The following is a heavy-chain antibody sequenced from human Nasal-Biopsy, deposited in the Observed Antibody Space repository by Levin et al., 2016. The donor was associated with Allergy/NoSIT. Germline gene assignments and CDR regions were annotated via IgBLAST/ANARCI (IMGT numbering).Heavy chain of an antibody. CDR2: MRLNSGDT. V-gene: IGHV1-8*01. J-gene: IGHJ6*02. CDR1: GYTFSSYD. D-gene: IGHD2-15*01. Sequence: ASVKVSCKASGYTFSSYDLTWVRQATGQGLEWMGWMRLNSGDTGYAQKFQGRVTMTGNTSISTAYMELSSLKSEDTAVYYCARVMRRRSGGKRVYYNDLDVWGQGTTVIVSS. CDR3: ARVMRRRSGGKRVYYNDLDV.